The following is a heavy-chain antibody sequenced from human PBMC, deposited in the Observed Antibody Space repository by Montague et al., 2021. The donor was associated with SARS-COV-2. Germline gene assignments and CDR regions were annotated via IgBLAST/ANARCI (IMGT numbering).Heavy chain of an antibody. D-gene: IGHD3-16*01. CDR2: VYYTGKT. Sequence: SETLSLTCNVTGATTNTGTHYWGWIRQPPGKVLEWIGSVYYTGKTYYNPSLKSRVTVSVDTSNNYFSLMLTSVTAADTAVYYCARLRQGEDHFDDWGRGTLVTVSS. J-gene: IGHJ4*02. CDR3: ARLRQGEDHFDD. CDR1: GATTNTGTHY. V-gene: IGHV4-39*01.